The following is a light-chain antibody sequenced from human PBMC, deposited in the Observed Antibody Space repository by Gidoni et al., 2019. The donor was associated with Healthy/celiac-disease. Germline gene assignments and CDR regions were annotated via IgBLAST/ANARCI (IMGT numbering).Light chain of an antibody. J-gene: IGKJ4*01. CDR3: QQCYSTPFT. CDR2: AAS. V-gene: IGKV1-39*01. Sequence: DIQMTQYPSSLSASVGDRVTITCRASQSISSYLNWYQQKPGKAPKLLIYAASSLQSGVPSRFSGSGSGTDFTLTISSLQPEDFATYYCQQCYSTPFTFXGXTKVEIK. CDR1: QSISSY.